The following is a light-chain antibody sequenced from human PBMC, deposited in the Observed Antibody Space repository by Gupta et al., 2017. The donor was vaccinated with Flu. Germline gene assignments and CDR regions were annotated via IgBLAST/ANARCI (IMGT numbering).Light chain of an antibody. CDR3: QQYYSTPYT. Sequence: DIVMTQSPDSLAVSLGERATINCKSSQSILFISNNKNYLAWYQQNPGTPPKVLIYWAFTRDSGVPDRFSGSGSGTDFTLPISRPQPDDLAVYSRQQYYSTPYTFGQGTKLEIK. CDR2: WAF. V-gene: IGKV4-1*01. J-gene: IGKJ2*01. CDR1: QSILFISNNKNY.